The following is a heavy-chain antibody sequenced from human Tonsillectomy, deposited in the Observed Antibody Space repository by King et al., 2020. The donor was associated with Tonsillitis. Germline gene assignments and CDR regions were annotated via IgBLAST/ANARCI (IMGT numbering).Heavy chain of an antibody. CDR2: IYYSGST. V-gene: IGHV4-31*01. CDR3: ARGGGTVTLDAFDI. CDR1: GGSISSGGYY. J-gene: IGHJ3*02. Sequence: VQLQESGPGLVKPSQTLSLTCTVSGGSISSGGYYWSWIRQHPGKGLEWIGYIYYSGSTYYNPSLKSLVTISVDTSKNQFSLKLSSVTAADTAVYYCARGGGTVTLDAFDIWGQGTMVTVSS. D-gene: IGHD4-17*01.